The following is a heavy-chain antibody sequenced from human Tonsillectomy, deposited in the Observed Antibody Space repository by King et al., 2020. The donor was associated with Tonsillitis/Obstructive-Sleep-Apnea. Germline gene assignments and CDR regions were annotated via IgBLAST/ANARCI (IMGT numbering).Heavy chain of an antibody. V-gene: IGHV3-30*04. CDR3: ARDPSGSYFKGADY. J-gene: IGHJ4*02. D-gene: IGHD1-26*01. CDR1: GFSFSSHA. Sequence: VQLVESGGGVVQPGRSLRLSCAASGFSFSSHAMHWVRQAPGKGLEWVSIVSFDGSIKYHADSVKGRFTISRDNSKNTLYLQMNSLRAEDTAVYYCARDPSGSYFKGADYWGQGTLVTVSS. CDR2: VSFDGSIK.